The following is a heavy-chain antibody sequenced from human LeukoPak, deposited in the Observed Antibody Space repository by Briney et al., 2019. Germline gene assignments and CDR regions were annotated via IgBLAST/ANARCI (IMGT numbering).Heavy chain of an antibody. J-gene: IGHJ3*02. CDR2: IRYDGSYK. V-gene: IGHV3-30*02. Sequence: GGSLRLSCAASGFTFSGYGMHWVRQAPGKGLEWVAFIRYDGSYKYYADSVKGRFTISRDNAKNSLYLQMNSLRAEDTAVYYCARPANYDFWSGYYPIDAFDIWGQGTMVTVSS. CDR1: GFTFSGYG. D-gene: IGHD3-3*01. CDR3: ARPANYDFWSGYYPIDAFDI.